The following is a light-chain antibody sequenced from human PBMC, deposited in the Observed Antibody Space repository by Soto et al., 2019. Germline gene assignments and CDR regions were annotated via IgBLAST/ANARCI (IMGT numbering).Light chain of an antibody. V-gene: IGLV2-14*01. J-gene: IGLJ2*01. Sequence: QSALTQPASVSGSPGQSITISCTGTSSDVGGYNYVSWYQQHPGKAPKLMIYDLSNRPSGVSNRFSGSKSGNTASLTISGLQAEDEADYYCSSYTTSGSLVFGGGTQLTVL. CDR1: SSDVGGYNY. CDR2: DLS. CDR3: SSYTTSGSLV.